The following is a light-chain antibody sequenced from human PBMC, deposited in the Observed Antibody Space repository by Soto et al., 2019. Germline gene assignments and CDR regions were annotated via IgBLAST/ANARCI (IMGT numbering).Light chain of an antibody. CDR1: NIGSKS. CDR2: DDI. J-gene: IGLJ3*02. V-gene: IGLV3-21*02. CDR3: QVWDSSSDHVV. Sequence: SYELTQPPSVSVAPGQTARITCGGNNIGSKSVHWYQQKPGQAPVLVVYDDIDRPSGIPERFSSSNSGNTATLTISRVEAGDEADYYCQVWDSSSDHVVFGGGTKVTVL.